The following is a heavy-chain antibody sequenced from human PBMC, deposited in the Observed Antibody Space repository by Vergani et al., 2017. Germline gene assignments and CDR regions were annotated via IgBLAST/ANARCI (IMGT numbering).Heavy chain of an antibody. CDR2: ISWNSGST. CDR3: AKDVVPAAIAHYYYYYMDV. V-gene: IGHV3-9*01. J-gene: IGHJ6*03. D-gene: IGHD2-2*01. Sequence: EVQLVESGGGLVQPGRSLRLSCAASGFTFDDYAMHWVRQAPGKGLEWVSGISWNSGSTYYADSVKGRFTISRDNSKNTLYLQMNSLRAEDTAVYYCAKDVVPAAIAHYYYYYMDVWGKGTTVTVSS. CDR1: GFTFDDYA.